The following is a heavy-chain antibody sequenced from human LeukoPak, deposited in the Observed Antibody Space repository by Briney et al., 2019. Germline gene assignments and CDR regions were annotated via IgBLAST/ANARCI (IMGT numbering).Heavy chain of an antibody. CDR3: ARDFAKFYDASGLGDY. D-gene: IGHD2/OR15-2a*01. CDR2: INPNSGGT. CDR1: GYTFTGYY. Sequence: ASVKVSCKASGYTFTGYYMHWVRQAPGQGLEWMVWINPNSGGTNYEEKFQGRVTMTRDTSISTVYMELSRLRSDDTAVYYCARDFAKFYDASGLGDYWGQGTLVTVSS. V-gene: IGHV1-2*02. J-gene: IGHJ4*02.